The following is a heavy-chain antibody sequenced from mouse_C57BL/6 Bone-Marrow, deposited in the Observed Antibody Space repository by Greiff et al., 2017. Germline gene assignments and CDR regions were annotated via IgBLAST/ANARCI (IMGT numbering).Heavy chain of an antibody. CDR2: INPGSGGT. Sequence: QVQLKESGAELVRPGTSVKVSCKASGYAFTNYLIEWVKQRPGQGLEWIGVINPGSGGTNYNEKFKGKATLTADKSSSTAYMQLSSLTSEDSAVYFCARWGVSPDYWGQGTTLTVSS. CDR3: ARWGVSPDY. J-gene: IGHJ2*01. V-gene: IGHV1-54*01. CDR1: GYAFTNYL.